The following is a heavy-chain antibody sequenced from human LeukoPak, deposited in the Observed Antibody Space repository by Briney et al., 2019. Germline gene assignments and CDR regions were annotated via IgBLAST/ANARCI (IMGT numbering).Heavy chain of an antibody. Sequence: ASVKVSCKASGYTFTNYYMHWVRQAPGQGLEWMGIINPSGGSTTYTQKFQGRVTMTRDTSISTAYMELSRLRSDDTAVYYCARGNSYGLYWGQGTLVTVSS. CDR3: ARGNSYGLY. D-gene: IGHD5-18*01. J-gene: IGHJ4*02. CDR2: INPSGGST. V-gene: IGHV1-46*01. CDR1: GYTFTNYY.